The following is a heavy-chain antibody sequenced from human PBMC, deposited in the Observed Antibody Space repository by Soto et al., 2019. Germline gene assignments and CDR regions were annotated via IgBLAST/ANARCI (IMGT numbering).Heavy chain of an antibody. Sequence: GGSLRLSCAASGFTFSSYSMNWVRQAPGKGLEWVSSISSSSSYIYYADSVKGRFTVSRDNAKNSLYLQMNSLRAEDTAVYYCARDRYNWNPNWFDPWGQGTLVTV. J-gene: IGHJ5*02. V-gene: IGHV3-21*01. CDR1: GFTFSSYS. CDR3: ARDRYNWNPNWFDP. D-gene: IGHD1-20*01. CDR2: ISSSSSYI.